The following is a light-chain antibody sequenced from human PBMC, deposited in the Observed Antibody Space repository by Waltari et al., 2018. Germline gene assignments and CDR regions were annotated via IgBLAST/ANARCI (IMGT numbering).Light chain of an antibody. CDR1: PGIASD. V-gene: IGKV1-9*01. Sequence: IQLTQSPSSLSADVGDRLTIPCRASPGIASDLAWYQQKPGKAPNLLIYAATTLQSGVPSRFSGSGSGTDFTLTISSLQPEDFATYYCLQLSDDPRTFGQGTKVEIK. CDR3: LQLSDDPRT. CDR2: AAT. J-gene: IGKJ1*01.